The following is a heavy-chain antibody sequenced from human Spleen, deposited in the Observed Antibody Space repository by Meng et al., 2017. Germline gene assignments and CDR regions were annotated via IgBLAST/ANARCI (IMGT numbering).Heavy chain of an antibody. J-gene: IGHJ6*02. CDR3: AREVYYDSSGYQYYYYGMDV. V-gene: IGHV4-61*02. CDR2: IYTSGST. Sequence: LRLSCTVSGGSISSGSYYWSWIRQPAGKGLEWIGRIYTSGSTNYNPSLKSRVTISVDTSKNQFSLKLSSVTAADTAVYYCAREVYYDSSGYQYYYYGMDVWGQGTTVTVSS. CDR1: GGSISSGSYY. D-gene: IGHD3-22*01.